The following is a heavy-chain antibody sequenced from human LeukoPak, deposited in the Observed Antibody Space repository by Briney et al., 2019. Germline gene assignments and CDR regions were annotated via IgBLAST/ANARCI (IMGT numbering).Heavy chain of an antibody. Sequence: ASVKVSCKASGYTFTSYYMHWVRQAPGQGLEWMGIINPSGGSTSYAQKFQGRVTMTRDMSTSTVYMELSSLRSEDTAVYYCARASGGFITIFWDYYYMDVWGQGTTVTVSS. CDR3: ARASGGFITIFWDYYYMDV. CDR2: INPSGGST. J-gene: IGHJ6*03. V-gene: IGHV1-46*01. CDR1: GYTFTSYY. D-gene: IGHD3-9*01.